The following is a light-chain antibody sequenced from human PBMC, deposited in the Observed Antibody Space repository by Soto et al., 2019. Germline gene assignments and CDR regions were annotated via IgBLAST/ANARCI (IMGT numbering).Light chain of an antibody. CDR1: QSVRSD. CDR2: GAS. CDR3: KQYNNWYS. Sequence: EIVMTQSPATLSVSPGESATLSCRASQSVRSDLAWYQQKPGKAPRVLVYGASTTATGVPARFRGSGSGTDFTLTISSLQSEDSAMYYCKQYNNWYSFGQGTKLEIK. J-gene: IGKJ2*03. V-gene: IGKV3-15*01.